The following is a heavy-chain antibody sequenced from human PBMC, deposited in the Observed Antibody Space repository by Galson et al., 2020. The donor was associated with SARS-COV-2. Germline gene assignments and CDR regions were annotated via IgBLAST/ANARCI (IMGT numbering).Heavy chain of an antibody. D-gene: IGHD3-10*01. J-gene: IGHJ4*02. CDR3: ARDHRFGESSWDY. CDR1: GFTFSSYG. Sequence: TGGSLRISCAASGFTFSSYGMHWVRQAPGKGLEWVAVIWYDGSNKYYADSVKGRFTISRDNSKNTLYLQMNSLRAEDTAVYYCARDHRFGESSWDYWGQGTLVTVSS. V-gene: IGHV3-33*01. CDR2: IWYDGSNK.